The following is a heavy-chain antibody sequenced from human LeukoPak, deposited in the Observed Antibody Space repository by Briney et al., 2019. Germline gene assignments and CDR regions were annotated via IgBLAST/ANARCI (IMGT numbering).Heavy chain of an antibody. V-gene: IGHV3-48*04. CDR3: AELGITMIGGV. CDR2: ISSSGSTI. Sequence: PGGSLRLSCAASGFAFNTYSMNWVRQAPGKGLEWVSYISSSGSTIYYADSVKGRFTISRDNAKNSLYLQMNSLGAEDTAVYYCAELGITMIGGVWGKGTTVTISS. J-gene: IGHJ6*04. CDR1: GFAFNTYS. D-gene: IGHD3-10*02.